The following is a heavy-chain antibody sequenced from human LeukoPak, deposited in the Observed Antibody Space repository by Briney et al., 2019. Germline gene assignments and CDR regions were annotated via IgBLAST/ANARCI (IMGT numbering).Heavy chain of an antibody. V-gene: IGHV4-31*03. CDR1: GGSISSGGYY. CDR2: IHYSGST. J-gene: IGHJ4*02. D-gene: IGHD1-26*01. Sequence: SETLSLTCTVSGGSISSGGYYWSWIRQHPGTGLEWIGYIHYSGSTYYNPSLKSRVTISVDTSKNQFSLKVNSVTASDTAVYYCVRDRELYYWGQGILVTVSS. CDR3: VRDRELYY.